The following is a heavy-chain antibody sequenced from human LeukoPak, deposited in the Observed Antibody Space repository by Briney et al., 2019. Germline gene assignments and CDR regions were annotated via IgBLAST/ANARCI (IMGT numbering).Heavy chain of an antibody. Sequence: PSETLSLTCTVSGGSVSSGSDSWSWIRQPPGKGLEWVGYIYYGGSTNYNPSLVSRVTMSVDTSKNQFSLKLRSVTAADTAVYYCVRSLRLYNFDYWGQGTLVTVSS. CDR1: GGSVSSGSDS. V-gene: IGHV4-61*01. J-gene: IGHJ4*02. CDR3: VRSLRLYNFDY. CDR2: IYYGGST.